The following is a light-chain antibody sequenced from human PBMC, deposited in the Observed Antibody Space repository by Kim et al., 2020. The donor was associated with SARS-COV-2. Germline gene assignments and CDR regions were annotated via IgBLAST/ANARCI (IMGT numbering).Light chain of an antibody. CDR1: SSNIGAGYD. CDR3: QSYDSSLSGPWV. V-gene: IGLV1-40*01. J-gene: IGLJ3*02. CDR2: GNS. Sequence: QSVPTQPPSVSGAPGQRVTISCTGSSSNIGAGYDVHWYQQLPGTAPKLLIYGNSNRPSGVPDRFSGSNSGTSASLAITGLQAEDEADYYCQSYDSSLSGPWVFGGGTQLTVL.